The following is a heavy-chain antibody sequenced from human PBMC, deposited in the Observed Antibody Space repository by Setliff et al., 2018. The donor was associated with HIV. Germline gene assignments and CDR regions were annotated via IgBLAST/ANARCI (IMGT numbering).Heavy chain of an antibody. CDR1: GGSLSDYY. J-gene: IGHJ4*02. CDR3: ARYDGYKVSFDN. V-gene: IGHV4-34*01. Sequence: PSETLSLTCGVYGGSLSDYYWNWIRQPPGKGLEWIVEINHSGSTNYNPSLKSRATISVDTSQNQLSLKLSSVTAADTAMYYCARYDGYKVSFDNWGPGTLVTVSS. D-gene: IGHD5-18*01. CDR2: INHSGST.